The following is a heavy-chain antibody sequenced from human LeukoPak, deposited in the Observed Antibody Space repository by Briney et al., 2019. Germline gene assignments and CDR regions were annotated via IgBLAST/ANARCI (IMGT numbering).Heavy chain of an antibody. Sequence: GGSLKLSCAASGFTFSDSGLHWVRQAAGKGLEWVGRIRNKAKKYATGYGASERGRFTISRDDSKNKAYLQMNSLKTEDTAVYYCTRHGPSGTIDDFDLWGQGALVTVSS. CDR3: TRHGPSGTIDDFDL. D-gene: IGHD1-14*01. CDR2: IRNKAKKYAT. CDR1: GFTFSDSG. J-gene: IGHJ4*02. V-gene: IGHV3-73*01.